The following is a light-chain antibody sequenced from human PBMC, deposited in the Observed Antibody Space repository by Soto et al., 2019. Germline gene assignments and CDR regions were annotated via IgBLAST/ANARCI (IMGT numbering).Light chain of an antibody. Sequence: DIVMTQSPLSLPVNPGEPASISCSSSQSPLHSNGYNHFDCHLHKPAQSPQLLSYLGSNRASGVPDRCGGHGSCAHYTLKISRGEADDVGVYYCMKDQGTPCAFGQEAKREIK. CDR2: LGS. J-gene: IGKJ2*02. CDR1: QSPLHSNGYNH. V-gene: IGKV2-28*01. CDR3: MKDQGTPCA.